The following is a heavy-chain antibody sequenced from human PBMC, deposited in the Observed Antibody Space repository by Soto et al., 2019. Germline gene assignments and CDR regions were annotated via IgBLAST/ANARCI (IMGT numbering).Heavy chain of an antibody. CDR1: GFTFSSYA. J-gene: IGHJ6*03. D-gene: IGHD4-17*01. V-gene: IGHV3-23*01. Sequence: EVQLLESGGGLVQPGGSLRLSCAASGFTFSSYAMSWVRQAPGKGLEWVSAISGSGGSTYYADSVKGRFTISRDNSKNTLYLQMNSLRAEDSAVYYCAKDTYYGDYLYYYYYYYMDVWGKGTPVTVSS. CDR2: ISGSGGST. CDR3: AKDTYYGDYLYYYYYYYMDV.